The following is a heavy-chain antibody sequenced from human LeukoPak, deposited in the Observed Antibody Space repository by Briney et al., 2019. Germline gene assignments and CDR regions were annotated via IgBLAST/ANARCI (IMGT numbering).Heavy chain of an antibody. CDR1: GGTFSSYA. V-gene: IGHV1-46*01. J-gene: IGHJ4*02. Sequence: ASVKVSCKASGGTFSSYAISWVRQAPGQGLEWMGIINPSGGSTSYAQKFQGRVTMTRDTSTSTVYMELSSLRSEDTAVYYCARDRGKYYDILTGEKFDYWGQGTLVTVSS. CDR3: ARDRGKYYDILTGEKFDY. CDR2: INPSGGST. D-gene: IGHD3-9*01.